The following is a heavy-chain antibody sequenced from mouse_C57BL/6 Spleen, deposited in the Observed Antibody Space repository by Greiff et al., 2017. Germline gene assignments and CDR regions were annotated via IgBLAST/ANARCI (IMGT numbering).Heavy chain of an antibody. D-gene: IGHD1-1*01. J-gene: IGHJ2*01. CDR1: GFTFSSYA. Sequence: EVQLMESGGGLVKPGGSLKLSCAASGFTFSSYAMSWVRQTPEKRLEWVATISDGGSYTYYPDNVKGRFTISRDNANNNLYLQMSHLKSEDTAMYYCAREGAYYGSSYFDYWGQGTTLTVSS. V-gene: IGHV5-4*01. CDR3: AREGAYYGSSYFDY. CDR2: ISDGGSYT.